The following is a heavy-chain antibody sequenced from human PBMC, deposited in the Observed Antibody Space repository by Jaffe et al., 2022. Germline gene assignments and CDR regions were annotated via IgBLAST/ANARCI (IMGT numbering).Heavy chain of an antibody. CDR1: GFTFSSYS. D-gene: IGHD5-12*01. CDR2: ISSSSSYI. CDR3: ARDLPPRVDIVATIDY. J-gene: IGHJ4*02. Sequence: EVQLVESGGGLVKPGGSLRLSCAASGFTFSSYSMNWVRQAPGKGLEWVSSISSSSSYIYYADSVKGRFTISRDNAKNSLYLQMNSLRAEDTAVYYCARDLPPRVDIVATIDYWGQGTLVTVSS. V-gene: IGHV3-21*01.